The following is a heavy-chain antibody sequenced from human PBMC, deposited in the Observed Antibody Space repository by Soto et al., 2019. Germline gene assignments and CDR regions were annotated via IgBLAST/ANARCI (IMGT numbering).Heavy chain of an antibody. CDR3: TTFFDLY. Sequence: GGSLRLSCAASGFPFSSTWMNWVRQAPGKGLEWVGHIKSEIDGGTTDYAAAVKGRFTLSRDDSKNTLYLQMNSLKTEDTAVYYCTTFFDLYWGQGTLVTVSS. CDR1: GFPFSSTW. V-gene: IGHV3-15*01. CDR2: IKSEIDGGTT. J-gene: IGHJ4*02. D-gene: IGHD3-3*01.